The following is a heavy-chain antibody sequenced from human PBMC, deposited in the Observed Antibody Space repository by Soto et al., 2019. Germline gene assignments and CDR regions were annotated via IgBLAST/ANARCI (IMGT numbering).Heavy chain of an antibody. D-gene: IGHD3-22*01. V-gene: IGHV4-4*07. CDR1: GGSISTYF. Sequence: PSETLSLTCTVSGGSISTYFWSWIRQPAGGGLEWIGRIYTTGSTNYNPSLKSRVTMSLDTSRNQFSLKLSSVTAADTAVYYCARFGSNYYDSSGYWIGNWFDPWGQGTLVTVSS. CDR2: IYTTGST. J-gene: IGHJ5*02. CDR3: ARFGSNYYDSSGYWIGNWFDP.